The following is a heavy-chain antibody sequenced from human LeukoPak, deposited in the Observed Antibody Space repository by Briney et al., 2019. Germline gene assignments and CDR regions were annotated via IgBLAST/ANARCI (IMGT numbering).Heavy chain of an antibody. CDR1: GFTFSTYA. D-gene: IGHD6-19*01. V-gene: IGHV3-23*01. CDR3: VKDTDKWLVDAFDN. J-gene: IGHJ3*02. Sequence: GGSLRLSCAASGFTFSTYAMSWVRQAPGKGLEWVSVISGSGGSTYYADSMKGRFTISRDNSENTLYLQMNSLRAEDTAVYYCVKDTDKWLVDAFDNWGQGTMVTVSS. CDR2: ISGSGGST.